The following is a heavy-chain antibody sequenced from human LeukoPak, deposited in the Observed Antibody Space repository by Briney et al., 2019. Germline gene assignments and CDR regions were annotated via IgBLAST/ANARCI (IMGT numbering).Heavy chain of an antibody. CDR1: GYSFTNYW. D-gene: IGHD2-21*02. CDR3: ARGYCGGDCYFVEYFDY. Sequence: GESLKISCKGSGYSFTNYWIGWVRQMPGKGLEWMGIIYPGDSDTRYIPSFQGQVTISADKSISTAYLQWSSLKASDTAMYYCARGYCGGDCYFVEYFDYWGQGTLVTVSS. CDR2: IYPGDSDT. V-gene: IGHV5-51*01. J-gene: IGHJ4*02.